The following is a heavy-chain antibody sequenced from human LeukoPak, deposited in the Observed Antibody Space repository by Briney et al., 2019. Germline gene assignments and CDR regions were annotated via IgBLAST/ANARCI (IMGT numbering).Heavy chain of an antibody. D-gene: IGHD3-10*01. V-gene: IGHV1-8*01. J-gene: IGHJ5*02. CDR3: ARGITMVRKYNWFDP. CDR2: MNPNSGNT. CDR1: GYTFTSYD. Sequence: ASVKVSCKASGYTFTSYDINWVRQATGQGLEWMGWMNPNSGNTGYAQKFQGRVTMTRNTSISTAYMELSSLRSEDTAAYYCARGITMVRKYNWFDPWGQGTLVTVSS.